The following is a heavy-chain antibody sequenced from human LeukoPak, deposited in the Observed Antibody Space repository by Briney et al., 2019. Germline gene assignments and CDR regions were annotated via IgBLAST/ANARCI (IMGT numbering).Heavy chain of an antibody. J-gene: IGHJ3*01. CDR1: PGSFSGYF. V-gene: IGHV4-34*01. Sequence: SETLSLTCDVYPGSFSGYFWGWIRQTPGKGLEGLGEVYDSGSTNYNPSLNSRVTISVAVSKNQYSMRLTSVTAADTAVYYCARKGFVESTGWRGAFDVWGQGTMVTVSS. CDR3: ARKGFVESTGWRGAFDV. CDR2: VYDSGST. D-gene: IGHD2-8*02.